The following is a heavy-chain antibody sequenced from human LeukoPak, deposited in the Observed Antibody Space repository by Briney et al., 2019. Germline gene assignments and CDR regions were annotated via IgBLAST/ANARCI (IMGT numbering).Heavy chain of an antibody. D-gene: IGHD2-15*01. CDR2: IYYSGST. CDR1: GGSISSSSYY. CDR3: ERQYCSGGSCYSFGWFDP. J-gene: IGHJ5*02. Sequence: SETLSLTCTVSGGSISSSSYYWGWIRQPPGKGLERIGSIYYSGSTYYNPSLKSRVTISVDTSKNQLSLKLSSVTAAATAVYYCERQYCSGGSCYSFGWFDPWGQGTLVTVSS. V-gene: IGHV4-39*01.